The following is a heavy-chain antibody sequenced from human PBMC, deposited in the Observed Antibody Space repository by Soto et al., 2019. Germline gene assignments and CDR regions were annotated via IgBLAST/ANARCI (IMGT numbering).Heavy chain of an antibody. CDR3: ARGLGTTSTVTTGY. CDR1: GFTFSSYW. D-gene: IGHD4-4*01. CDR2: INSDGTTT. J-gene: IGHJ4*02. Sequence: EVQLVESGGGLVQPGGSLRLSCAASGFTFSSYWMHWVRQVPGKGLVWVSHINSDGTTTNYADSVKGRFTISRDNGKNTLYLQMKSLRVEDTAVYYCARGLGTTSTVTTGYWGQGTLVTVSS. V-gene: IGHV3-74*01.